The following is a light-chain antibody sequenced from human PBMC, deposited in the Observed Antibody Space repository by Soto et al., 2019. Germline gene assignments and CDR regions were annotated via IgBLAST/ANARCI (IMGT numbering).Light chain of an antibody. CDR3: QHYSIWPYT. J-gene: IGKJ2*01. V-gene: IGKV3-15*01. Sequence: EIVMTQSPATLSVSPGERATLSCRASQTVYSNLAWYQQKYGQAPRLLIYGASTRATGVPARFSGSGSGTEFSLTISSLQSEDGAVYFCQHYSIWPYTFGQGTKLEIK. CDR1: QTVYSN. CDR2: GAS.